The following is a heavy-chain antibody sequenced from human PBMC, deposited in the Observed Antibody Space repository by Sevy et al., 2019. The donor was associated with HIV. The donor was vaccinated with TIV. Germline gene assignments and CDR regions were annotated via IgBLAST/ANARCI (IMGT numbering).Heavy chain of an antibody. Sequence: GGSLRLSCAASGFTFSSYSMNWVRQAPGKGLEWVSSISISSNYIYYADSVKGRFTISRDNAKNSLYLQMNSLRAEDTAVYYCARKRLVGFGELLSYYFDYLGQGTLVTVSS. CDR1: GFTFSSYS. J-gene: IGHJ4*02. CDR3: ARKRLVGFGELLSYYFDY. V-gene: IGHV3-21*01. CDR2: ISISSNYI. D-gene: IGHD3-10*01.